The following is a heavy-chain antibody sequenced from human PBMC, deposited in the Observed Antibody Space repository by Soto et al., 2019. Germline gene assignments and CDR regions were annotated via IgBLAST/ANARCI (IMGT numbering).Heavy chain of an antibody. V-gene: IGHV1-46*01. CDR1: GYTFTSYY. Sequence: AAVKVSCKASGYTFTSYYMHWVRQAPGQVLEWMGIINPRGGSTSYAQKFQGRVTMTRDTSTSTVYMELSSLRSEDTAVYYCARDTNMGYCSGGSCSWFDPWGQGTLVTVSS. CDR2: INPRGGST. CDR3: ARDTNMGYCSGGSCSWFDP. D-gene: IGHD2-15*01. J-gene: IGHJ5*02.